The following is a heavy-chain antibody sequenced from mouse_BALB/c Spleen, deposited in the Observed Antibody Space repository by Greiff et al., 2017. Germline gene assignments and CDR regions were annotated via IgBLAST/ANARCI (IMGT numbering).Heavy chain of an antibody. Sequence: VKLMESGPGLVQPSQSLSITCTVSGFSLTSYGVHWVRQSPGKGLEWLGVIWSGGSTDYNAAFISRLSISKDNSKSQVFFKMNSLQANDTAIYYCAGDYDEGAWFAYWGQGTLVTVSA. CDR3: AGDYDEGAWFAY. D-gene: IGHD2-4*01. J-gene: IGHJ3*01. V-gene: IGHV2-2*02. CDR1: GFSLTSYG. CDR2: IWSGGST.